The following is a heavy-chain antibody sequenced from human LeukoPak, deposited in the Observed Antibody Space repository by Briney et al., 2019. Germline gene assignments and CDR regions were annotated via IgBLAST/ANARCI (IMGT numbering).Heavy chain of an antibody. CDR3: GRDPNGDYIGAFDM. J-gene: IGHJ3*02. CDR2: IRGSGGDT. Sequence: PGGSLRLSCAASGFTFSNYAMIWVRQAPGKGLEWVSAIRGSGGDTHYADSVKDRFTISRDNSRSTLYLQMNSLRAEDTAVYYCGRDPNGDYIGAFDMWGQGTVVSVSS. CDR1: GFTFSNYA. D-gene: IGHD4-17*01. V-gene: IGHV3-23*01.